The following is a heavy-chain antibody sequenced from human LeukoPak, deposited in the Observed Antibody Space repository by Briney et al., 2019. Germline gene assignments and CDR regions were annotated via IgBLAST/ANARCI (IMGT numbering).Heavy chain of an antibody. D-gene: IGHD2-15*01. V-gene: IGHV3-74*01. J-gene: IGHJ6*04. Sequence: PGGSLRLSCAASGFTFSDYWMHWVRQAPGKGLVWVSHVNSDETTTNYADSVKGRFTISRDNAKNTLFLQMNSLRAEDTAVYYCVRYCSHISCQPYGMGVWGKGTTVTVSS. CDR3: VRYCSHISCQPYGMGV. CDR2: VNSDETTT. CDR1: GFTFSDYW.